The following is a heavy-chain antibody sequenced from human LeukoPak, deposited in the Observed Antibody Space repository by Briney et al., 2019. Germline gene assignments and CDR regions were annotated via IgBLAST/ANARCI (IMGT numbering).Heavy chain of an antibody. CDR3: ARNPIQNYYYYGMDV. CDR2: INPSGGST. D-gene: IGHD1-1*01. CDR1: GYTFTSYY. V-gene: IGHV1-46*01. Sequence: ASVKVSCKASGYTFTSYYMHRVRQAPGQGLEWMGIINPSGGSTSYAQKFQGRVTMTRDTSTSTVYMELSSLRSEDTAVYYCARNPIQNYYYYGMDVWGQGTTVTVSS. J-gene: IGHJ6*02.